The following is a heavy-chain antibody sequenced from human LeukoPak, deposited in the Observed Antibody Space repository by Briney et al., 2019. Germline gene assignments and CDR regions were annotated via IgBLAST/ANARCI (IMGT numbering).Heavy chain of an antibody. CDR3: TRDGPRSSGYPDN. CDR1: GYSISSGYY. J-gene: IGHJ4*02. Sequence: PSETLSLTCTVSGYSISSGYYWGWIRQPPGKGLEWIGSIYHSGSTYYNPSLKSRVTISVDTSKNQFSLKLSSVTAADTAVYYCTRDGPRSSGYPDNWGQGTLVTVSS. D-gene: IGHD3-22*01. CDR2: IYHSGST. V-gene: IGHV4-38-2*02.